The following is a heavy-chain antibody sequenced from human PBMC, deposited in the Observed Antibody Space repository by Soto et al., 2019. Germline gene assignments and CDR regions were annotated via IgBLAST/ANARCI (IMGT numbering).Heavy chain of an antibody. J-gene: IGHJ4*02. D-gene: IGHD2-21*02. CDR2: IIPSLGTT. V-gene: IGHV1-69*06. CDR3: VREVVTETTLGYFDY. CDR1: GGSFSSDA. Sequence: QVQLVQSGAEVKKPESSVKVSCKSSGGSFSSDAFSWVRQAPGQGLEWMGGIIPSLGTTNYAPRFQDRLTLTADTSTTTAYMELSSLRFEDTAMYYCVREVVTETTLGYFDYWGQGTLVTVSP.